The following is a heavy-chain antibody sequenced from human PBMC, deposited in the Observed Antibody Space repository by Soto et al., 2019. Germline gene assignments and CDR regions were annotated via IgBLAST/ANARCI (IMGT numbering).Heavy chain of an antibody. CDR2: ISSRSDI. D-gene: IGHD2-2*02. J-gene: IGHJ6*02. CDR3: AREYTAWPLAYGLDV. V-gene: IGHV3-21*01. CDR1: GFTFSTYS. Sequence: GGSLRLSCVGSGFTFSTYSINWARHAPGKGLEWVSSISSRSDIYYADSVKGRFTISRDNAKNSVSLQMNSLRAEDTAVYYCAREYTAWPLAYGLDVWGQGTTVTVSS.